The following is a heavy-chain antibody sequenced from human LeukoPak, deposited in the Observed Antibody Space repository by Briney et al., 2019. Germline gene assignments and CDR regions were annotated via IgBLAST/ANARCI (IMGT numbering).Heavy chain of an antibody. V-gene: IGHV1-18*01. J-gene: IGHJ5*02. D-gene: IGHD3-10*01. CDR2: ISAYNGNT. Sequence: EASVKVSCKASGYTFTSYGISWVRQAPGQGLEWMGWISAYNGNTNYAQKLQGRVTMTTDTSTSTAYMELRSLRSEDTAVYYCASGPPQILLRNWFDPWGQGTLVTVSS. CDR3: ASGPPQILLRNWFDP. CDR1: GYTFTSYG.